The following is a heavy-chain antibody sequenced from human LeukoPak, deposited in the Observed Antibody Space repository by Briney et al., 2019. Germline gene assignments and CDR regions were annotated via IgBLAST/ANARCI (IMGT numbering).Heavy chain of an antibody. D-gene: IGHD3-3*01. V-gene: IGHV4-61*01. CDR2: IYYSGST. Sequence: SETLSLTCTVSGGSVSSGSYYWSWIRQPPGTGLEWIGYIYYSGSTNYNPSLKSRVTISVDTSKNQFSLKLSSVTAADTALYYCARQPPNNFWSGYYAFDIWGQGTMVTVSS. CDR3: ARQPPNNFWSGYYAFDI. CDR1: GGSVSSGSYY. J-gene: IGHJ3*02.